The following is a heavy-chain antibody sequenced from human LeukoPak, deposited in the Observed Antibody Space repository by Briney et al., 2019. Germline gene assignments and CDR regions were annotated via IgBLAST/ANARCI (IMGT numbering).Heavy chain of an antibody. D-gene: IGHD2-2*02. CDR2: ISGSGGST. V-gene: IGHV3-23*01. CDR1: GFTFSSYA. Sequence: GWSLRLSCAASGFTFSSYAMSWVRQAPGKGLEWVSAISGSGGSTYYADSVKGRFTISRDNSKNTLYLQMNSLRAEDTAVYYCAKDGRLGYCSSTSCYNCGCWGQGTLVTVSS. CDR3: AKDGRLGYCSSTSCYNCGC. J-gene: IGHJ4*02.